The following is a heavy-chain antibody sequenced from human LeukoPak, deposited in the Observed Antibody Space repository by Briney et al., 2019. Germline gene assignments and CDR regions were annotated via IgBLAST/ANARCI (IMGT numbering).Heavy chain of an antibody. CDR1: GGSISSSSYY. Sequence: SQTLPLTCTVSGGSISSSSYYWGWIRQPPGKGLEWIGSIYYSGSTYYNPSLKSRVTISVDTSKNQFSLKLSSVTAADTAVYYCAIQGYSSSWTPRYYYYYGMDVWGQGTTVTVSS. J-gene: IGHJ6*02. CDR3: AIQGYSSSWTPRYYYYYGMDV. D-gene: IGHD6-13*01. CDR2: IYYSGST. V-gene: IGHV4-39*01.